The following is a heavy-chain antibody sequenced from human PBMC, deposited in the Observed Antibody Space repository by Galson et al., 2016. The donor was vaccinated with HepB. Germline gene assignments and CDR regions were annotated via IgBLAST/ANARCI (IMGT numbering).Heavy chain of an antibody. Sequence: SLRLSCAASGFSFSSYGMTWVRQAPGKGLEWVSYMSTDRTIIYYADSVKGRFTISRDNAKKSLCLQMNSLRDEDTAMYYCATGALGSSSRYWGQGTLVTVSS. CDR3: ATGALGSSSRY. CDR1: GFSFSSYG. J-gene: IGHJ4*02. D-gene: IGHD6-6*01. V-gene: IGHV3-48*02. CDR2: MSTDRTII.